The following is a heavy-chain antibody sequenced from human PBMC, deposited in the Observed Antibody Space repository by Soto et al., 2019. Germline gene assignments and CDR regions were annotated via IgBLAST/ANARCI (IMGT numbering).Heavy chain of an antibody. CDR1: GGTFSSYA. CDR2: IIPIFGTA. CDR3: AREEIQLWLRYYYYYGMDV. D-gene: IGHD5-18*01. V-gene: IGHV1-69*13. J-gene: IGHJ6*02. Sequence: SVKVSCKASGGTFSSYAISWVRQAPGQGLEWMGGIIPIFGTANYAQKFQGRVTITADESTGTAYMELSSLRSEDTAVYYCAREEIQLWLRYYYYYGMDVWGQGTTVTVSS.